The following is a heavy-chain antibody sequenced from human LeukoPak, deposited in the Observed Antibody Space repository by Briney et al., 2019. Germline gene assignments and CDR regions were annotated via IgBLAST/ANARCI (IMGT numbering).Heavy chain of an antibody. CDR1: GFTFSSYS. D-gene: IGHD2-15*01. J-gene: IGHJ5*02. CDR3: AGSERRVADP. Sequence: GGSLRLSCAASGFTFSSYSMNWVRQAPGRGLEWVSSISSSSSYIYYADSVKGRFTISRDNAKNSLYLQMNSLSAEDTAVYYCAGSERRVADPWGQGTLVTVSS. CDR2: ISSSSSYI. V-gene: IGHV3-21*01.